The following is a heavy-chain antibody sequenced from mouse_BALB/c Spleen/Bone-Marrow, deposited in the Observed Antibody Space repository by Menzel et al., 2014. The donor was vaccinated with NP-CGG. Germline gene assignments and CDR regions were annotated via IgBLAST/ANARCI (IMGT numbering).Heavy chain of an antibody. CDR2: IFPVNADT. V-gene: IGHV1-80*01. CDR3: ARFATGSFAY. J-gene: IGHJ3*01. D-gene: IGHD1-1*01. Sequence: SGAELVRPGSSVKISCKASGYVFTDYWMNWLRQRPGQGLEWIGQIFPVNADTNYKANFKDKVTLTADKSSTTAYMQLNSLTPEDSAVYFCARFATGSFAYWGQGTLVTVSA. CDR1: GYVFTDYW.